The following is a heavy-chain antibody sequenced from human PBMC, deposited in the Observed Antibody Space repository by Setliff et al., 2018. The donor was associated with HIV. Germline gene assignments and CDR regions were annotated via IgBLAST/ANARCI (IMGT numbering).Heavy chain of an antibody. CDR2: IYTSGST. CDR1: GGSISGYY. V-gene: IGHV4-4*08. Sequence: ASETLSLTCTVSGGSISGYYWSWIRQPPGKGLEWIGYIYTSGSTNYNPSLKNRVTISVDTSKNQFSLKLSSVTAEDTAVYYCARDLPLSGREGEFDYWGQGTQVTVSS. CDR3: ARDLPLSGREGEFDY. D-gene: IGHD6-19*01. J-gene: IGHJ4*02.